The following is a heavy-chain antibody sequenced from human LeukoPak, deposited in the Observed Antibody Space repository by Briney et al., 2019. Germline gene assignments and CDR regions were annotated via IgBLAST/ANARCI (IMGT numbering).Heavy chain of an antibody. D-gene: IGHD6-13*01. CDR1: GFTFSSYA. J-gene: IGHJ4*02. CDR2: IGGSGGST. CDR3: ARGVGYSSSWYLDY. Sequence: GGSLRLSCAASGFTFSSYAMSWVRQAPGKGLEWVSGIGGSGGSTYYADSVKGRFTISRDNSKNTLYLQMNSLRAEDTAVYYCARGVGYSSSWYLDYWGQGTLVTVSS. V-gene: IGHV3-23*01.